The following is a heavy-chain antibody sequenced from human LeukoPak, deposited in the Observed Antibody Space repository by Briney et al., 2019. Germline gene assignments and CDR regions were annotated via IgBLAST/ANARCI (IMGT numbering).Heavy chain of an antibody. CDR3: VTGHYDSRMYFDL. CDR2: IKFDGSLA. J-gene: IGHJ2*01. V-gene: IGHV3-74*01. Sequence: GGSLRLSCGASGLTFNTYWIHWVRQAPGKGLVWVSQIKFDGSLASYADSAKGRFTISRDNTKNTLYLQMNSLRSEDKGVYYCVTGHYDSRMYFDLWGRGTLVIVTS. D-gene: IGHD3-16*01. CDR1: GLTFNTYW.